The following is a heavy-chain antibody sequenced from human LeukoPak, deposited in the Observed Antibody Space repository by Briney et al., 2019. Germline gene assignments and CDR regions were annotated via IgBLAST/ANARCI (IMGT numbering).Heavy chain of an antibody. CDR3: AKGTDSGRQPYYYYYYMDV. CDR1: GFTFSSYG. D-gene: IGHD3-10*01. V-gene: IGHV3-30*02. CDR2: IRYDGSNK. J-gene: IGHJ6*03. Sequence: GGSLRLSCAASGFTFSSYGMHWVRQAPGKGLEWVAFIRYDGSNKYYADSVKGRFTISRDNSKNTLYLQMNSLRAEDTAVYYCAKGTDSGRQPYYYYYYMDVWGKGTTVTISS.